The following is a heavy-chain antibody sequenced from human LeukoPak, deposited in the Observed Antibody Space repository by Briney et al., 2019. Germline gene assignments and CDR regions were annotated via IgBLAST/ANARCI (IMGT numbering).Heavy chain of an antibody. J-gene: IGHJ3*02. D-gene: IGHD3-10*01. V-gene: IGHV4-59*01. CDR1: GGSISSYY. CDR3: ARETMVRGANNLNDAFDI. Sequence: TPSETLSLTCTVSGGSISSYYWSWIRQPPGKGLEWIGYIYYSGSTNYNPSLKSRVTISVDTSKKQFSLKVSSVTAADTAVYYCARETMVRGANNLNDAFDIWGQGTMVTVSS. CDR2: IYYSGST.